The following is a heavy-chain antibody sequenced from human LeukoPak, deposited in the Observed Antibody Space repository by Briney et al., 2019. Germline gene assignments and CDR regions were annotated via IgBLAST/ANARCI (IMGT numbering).Heavy chain of an antibody. V-gene: IGHV1-2*02. CDR2: INPNSGGT. CDR3: ATSGSSWPDY. J-gene: IGHJ4*02. Sequence: GASVKVSCKASGYTFTGYYMHWVRQAPGQGLDGMGWINPNSGGTNYAQKFQGRFTMTRDTSISTAYMELSSLRSDDTAVYYCATSGSSWPDYWGQGTLVTVSS. CDR1: GYTFTGYY. D-gene: IGHD6-13*01.